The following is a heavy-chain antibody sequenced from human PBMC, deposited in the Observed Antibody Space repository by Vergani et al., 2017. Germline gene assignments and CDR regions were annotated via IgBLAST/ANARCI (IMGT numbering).Heavy chain of an antibody. Sequence: LEESGGGSVKPGGSLRLSCAASGFKFSDHYMSWIRQAPGKGLEWVSHISPGASTVSYTDYVTGRFTVSRDNDNNSLTLDMTTLGVEDTAVYYCAKNPGISTTRHYYAMDVWGQGTTVTVSS. CDR3: AKNPGISTTRHYYAMDV. J-gene: IGHJ6*02. CDR1: GFKFSDHY. D-gene: IGHD1-1*01. CDR2: ISPGASTV. V-gene: IGHV3-11*04.